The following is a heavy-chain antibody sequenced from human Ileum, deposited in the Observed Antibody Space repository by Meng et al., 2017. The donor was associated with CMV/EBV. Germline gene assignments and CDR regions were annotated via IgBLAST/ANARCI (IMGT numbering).Heavy chain of an antibody. J-gene: IGHJ4*02. D-gene: IGHD2-15*01. V-gene: IGHV3-30*02. Sequence: GGSLRLSCAASGFTFSTYGMHWVRQAPGKGLEWVAFIQYDGTHESYANSVKGRITISRDNSKSTLYLHMNSLRAEDTAVYYCAKIVVALTLDQVFDCWGQGTLVTVSS. CDR2: IQYDGTHE. CDR3: AKIVVALTLDQVFDC. CDR1: GFTFSTYG.